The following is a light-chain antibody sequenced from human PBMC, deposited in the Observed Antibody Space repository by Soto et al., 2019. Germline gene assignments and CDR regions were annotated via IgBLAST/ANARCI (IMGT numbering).Light chain of an antibody. V-gene: IGKV1-9*01. J-gene: IGKJ4*01. CDR2: AAS. CDR3: QQLNTYPFT. CDR1: QGISSY. Sequence: DIQLTQPPSLLSASVGDRVTITCRASQGISSYLAWYQQKPEKAPKLLIYAASTLQSGVPSRFSGSESGTEFTLTISSLQPEDFATYYCQQLNTYPFTFGGGTKVDIK.